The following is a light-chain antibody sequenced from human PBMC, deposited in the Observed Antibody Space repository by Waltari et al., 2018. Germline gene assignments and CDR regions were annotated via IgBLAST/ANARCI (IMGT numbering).Light chain of an antibody. Sequence: DIVLTQSPALLSLSPGERASLSCRASQSVTNYLAWYQQKPGQAPRLLIYDTSNRATGIPARFSGSGFATDFTLTISSLEPDDFAVYYCQQRRNWPLTFGGGTKVEIK. CDR2: DTS. V-gene: IGKV3-11*01. CDR3: QQRRNWPLT. J-gene: IGKJ4*01. CDR1: QSVTNY.